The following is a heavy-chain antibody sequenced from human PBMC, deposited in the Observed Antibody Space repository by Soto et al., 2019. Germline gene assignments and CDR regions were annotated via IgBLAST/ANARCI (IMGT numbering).Heavy chain of an antibody. CDR3: AVIHFYDSSGYFHY. CDR1: GFTVSSNY. CDR2: IYSAGST. Sequence: EVHLVETGGGLIHPGGSLRLSCAASGFTVSSNYMSWVRQAPGKGLEWVSIIYSAGSTYYADSVKGRFTISRDNSKNTLYLQLNTLRAEDTAVYYCAVIHFYDSSGYFHYWGQGTLVTVSS. V-gene: IGHV3-53*02. D-gene: IGHD3-22*01. J-gene: IGHJ4*02.